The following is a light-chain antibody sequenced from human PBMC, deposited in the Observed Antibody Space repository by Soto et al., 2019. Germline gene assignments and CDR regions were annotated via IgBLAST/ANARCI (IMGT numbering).Light chain of an antibody. CDR1: QSVSSN. Sequence: EIVMTQSPATLSVSPGERATLSCRASQSVSSNLAWYQQKPAQAPRLLIYGASTRATGIPARFSGSGSGTECTLTISSLQSEDFAVYYCQQYNNWPHTFGQGTKLEIK. CDR2: GAS. CDR3: QQYNNWPHT. J-gene: IGKJ2*01. V-gene: IGKV3-15*01.